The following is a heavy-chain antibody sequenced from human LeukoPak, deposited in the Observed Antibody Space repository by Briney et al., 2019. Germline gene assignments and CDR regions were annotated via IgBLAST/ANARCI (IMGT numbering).Heavy chain of an antibody. CDR2: ISYDGSNK. V-gene: IGHV3-30*04. J-gene: IGHJ4*02. D-gene: IGHD6-6*01. CDR3: ARESFAARWD. CDR1: GFTFSSYA. Sequence: GGSLRLSCAASGFTFSSYAMHWVRQAPGKGLEWVAVISYDGSNKYYADSVKGRFTISRDNSKNTLYLQMNSLRAEDTAVYYCARESFAARWDWGQGTLVTVSS.